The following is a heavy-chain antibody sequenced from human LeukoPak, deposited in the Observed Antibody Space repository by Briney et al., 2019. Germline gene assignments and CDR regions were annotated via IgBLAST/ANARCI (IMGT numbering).Heavy chain of an antibody. J-gene: IGHJ4*02. CDR3: AKYAGSSALDY. V-gene: IGHV3-48*04. CDR2: ISTSSGTI. D-gene: IGHD2-2*01. CDR1: GFTFSSYS. Sequence: GGSLRLSCAASGFTFSSYSMNWVRQAPGKGPEWVSYISTSSGTIYYADSVKGRFTISRDNAKNSLYLQMNSLRAEDTAVYYCAKYAGSSALDYWGQGTLVTVSS.